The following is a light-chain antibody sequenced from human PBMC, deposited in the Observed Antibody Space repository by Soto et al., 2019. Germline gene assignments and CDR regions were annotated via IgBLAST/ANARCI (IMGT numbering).Light chain of an antibody. J-gene: IGKJ4*01. V-gene: IGKV1-27*01. CDR3: QKYNSALLT. CDR2: LAS. Sequence: DIQMTQSPSSLSASVGDRVTISCRASQGISNFVAWYQQKPGKAPKLLIYLASTLQSGVPSRFSGSGSGTDFTLTISSLQPEDVATYHCQKYNSALLTFGGGTKVEIK. CDR1: QGISNF.